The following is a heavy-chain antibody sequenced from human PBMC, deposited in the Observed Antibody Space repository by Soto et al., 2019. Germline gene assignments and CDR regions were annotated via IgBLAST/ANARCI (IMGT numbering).Heavy chain of an antibody. J-gene: IGHJ4*02. CDR3: AKDSDLGYCSGGTCHGVDY. CDR2: ISYDGSNE. V-gene: IGHV3-30*18. Sequence: QVQLVESGGGVVQPGRSLRLSCAASGFTFSSYGMHWVRQAPGKGLEWVAIISYDGSNEYYADSVKGRFTISRDNSKNMLFLQMNSLRAEDRAMYYCAKDSDLGYCSGGTCHGVDYWGQGTLVTVSS. CDR1: GFTFSSYG. D-gene: IGHD2-15*01.